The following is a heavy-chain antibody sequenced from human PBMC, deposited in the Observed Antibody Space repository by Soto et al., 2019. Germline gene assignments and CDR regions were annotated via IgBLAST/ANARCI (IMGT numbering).Heavy chain of an antibody. Sequence: GGSLRLSCAASGFTFDDYAMHWVRQAPGKGLEWVSGISWNSGSIGYADSVKGRFTISRDNAKNSLYLQMNSLRAEDTALYYCAKDKGYYDSSMSVRAAGAFDIWGQGTMVTVSS. CDR1: GFTFDDYA. V-gene: IGHV3-9*01. CDR3: AKDKGYYDSSMSVRAAGAFDI. D-gene: IGHD3-22*01. J-gene: IGHJ3*02. CDR2: ISWNSGSI.